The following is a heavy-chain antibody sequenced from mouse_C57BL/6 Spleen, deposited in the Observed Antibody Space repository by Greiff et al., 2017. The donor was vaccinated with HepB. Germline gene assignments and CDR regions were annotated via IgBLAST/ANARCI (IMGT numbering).Heavy chain of an antibody. V-gene: IGHV5-16*01. CDR3: ARDSNSWYFDV. CDR1: GFTFSDYY. CDR2: INYDGSST. Sequence: EVQVVESEGGLVQPGSSMKLSCTASGFTFSDYYMAWVRQVPEKGLEWVANINYDGSSTYYLDSLKSRFIISRDNAKNILYLQMSSLKSEDTATYYCARDSNSWYFDVWGTGTTVTVSS. J-gene: IGHJ1*03. D-gene: IGHD2-5*01.